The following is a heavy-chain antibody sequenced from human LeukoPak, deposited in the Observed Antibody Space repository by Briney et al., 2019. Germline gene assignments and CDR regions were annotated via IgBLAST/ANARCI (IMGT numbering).Heavy chain of an antibody. J-gene: IGHJ5*02. CDR2: INHSGST. D-gene: IGHD4-17*01. CDR3: ARKYGDYRNWFDP. V-gene: IGHV4-34*01. CDR1: GGSFSGYY. Sequence: SETLSLTCAAYGGSFSGYYWSWIRQPPGKGLEWIGEINHSGSTNYNPSLKSRVTISVDTSKNQFSLKLSSVTAADTAVYYCARKYGDYRNWFDPWGQGTLVTVSS.